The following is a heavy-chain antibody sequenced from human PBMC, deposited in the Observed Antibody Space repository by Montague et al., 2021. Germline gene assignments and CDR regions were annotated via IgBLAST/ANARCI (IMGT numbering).Heavy chain of an antibody. J-gene: IGHJ6*02. CDR1: GASISDYY. CDR3: AVTNPYYYYGMDV. Sequence: SETLSLTCSVSGASISDYYWSWIRQPPGKGLEWIGYIYYSRRTNYNPSLKSRVTISVDTSKNQFSLKLSSVTAADTAFYYCAVTNPYYYYGMDVGGQGTTVTVSS. CDR2: IYYSRRT. V-gene: IGHV4-59*01. D-gene: IGHD1-14*01.